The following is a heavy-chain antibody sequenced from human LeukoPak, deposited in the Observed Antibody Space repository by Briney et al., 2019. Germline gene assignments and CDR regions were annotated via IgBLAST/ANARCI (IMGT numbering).Heavy chain of an antibody. CDR2: IYSGGST. Sequence: GGSLRLSCAASGFTFSSYAMSWVRQAPGKGLEWVSVIYSGGSTYYADSVKGRFTISRDNSKNTLYLQMNSLRAEDTAVYYCARGADPAAVPYYYYYYYMDVWGKGTTVTVSS. CDR3: ARGADPAAVPYYYYYYYMDV. V-gene: IGHV3-53*01. CDR1: GFTFSSYA. D-gene: IGHD6-19*01. J-gene: IGHJ6*03.